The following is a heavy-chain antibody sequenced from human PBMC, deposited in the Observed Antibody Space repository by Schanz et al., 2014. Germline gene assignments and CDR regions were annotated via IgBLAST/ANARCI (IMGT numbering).Heavy chain of an antibody. J-gene: IGHJ4*02. D-gene: IGHD6-19*01. CDR3: ASPPISVAGRLADY. Sequence: VFLAESGGGVVQPGRSRRLSCEASGFTFSSYGMHWVRQAPGKGLEWVSLIDYAGSTNYADSVKGRMTVSRDTSKNAPFLQMNNLRAEDTAVYYCASPPISVAGRLADYWGQGILVAVSS. V-gene: IGHV3-66*01. CDR1: GFTFSSYG. CDR2: IDYAGST.